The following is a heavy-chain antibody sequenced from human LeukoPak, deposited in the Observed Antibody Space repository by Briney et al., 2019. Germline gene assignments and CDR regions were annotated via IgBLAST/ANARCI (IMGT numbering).Heavy chain of an antibody. V-gene: IGHV4-39*01. CDR3: ARSPLVPAAIHGAFDI. Sequence: SETLPLTCTVSGGAISGSSYYWGWIRQPPGRALEWLASIYYGGTTYYDAYLKSRVTISVDTSNNQFSVRFNSVTAADTAVYYCARSPLVPAAIHGAFDIWGHGTMVTVSS. CDR2: IYYGGTT. CDR1: GGAISGSSYY. D-gene: IGHD2-2*01. J-gene: IGHJ3*02.